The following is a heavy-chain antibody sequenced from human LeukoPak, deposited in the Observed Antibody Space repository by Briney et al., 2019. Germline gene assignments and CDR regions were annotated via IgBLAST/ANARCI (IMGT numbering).Heavy chain of an antibody. CDR1: GVSISSYY. CDR2: IYTSGST. J-gene: IGHJ5*02. V-gene: IGHV4-4*07. CDR3: ARGNSENIRYCSSTSCYKADYHWFDP. D-gene: IGHD2-2*02. Sequence: PSETLSLTCTVSGVSISSYYGTGLPQPAGRGLVWLGRIYTSGSTNYNPPLKCRVTMSVDTSKNQLSLTLSSVTAADTAVYYCARGNSENIRYCSSTSCYKADYHWFDPWGQGTLVTVSS.